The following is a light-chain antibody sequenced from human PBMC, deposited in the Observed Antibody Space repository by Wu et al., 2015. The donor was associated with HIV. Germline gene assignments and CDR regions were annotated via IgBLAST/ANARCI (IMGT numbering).Light chain of an antibody. CDR2: GAS. CDR1: QNINVW. CDR3: QQANSFPLT. J-gene: IGKJ4*01. Sequence: DIQMTQSPSSVSASVGDRVTITCRASQNINVWLAWYQQKPGKAPNLLIFGASKLQNGVPSRFSGSGSGTDFTLTISSLQPEDFATYYCQQANSFPLTFGGGTRVEI. V-gene: IGKV1-12*01.